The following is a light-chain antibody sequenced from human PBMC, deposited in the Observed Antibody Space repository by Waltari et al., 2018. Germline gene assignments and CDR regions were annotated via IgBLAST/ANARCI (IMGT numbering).Light chain of an antibody. CDR1: TTDVGSYYY. V-gene: IGLV2-14*01. J-gene: IGLJ1*01. CDR3: NSYTSTSTYV. CDR2: EVT. Sequence: QSALTQPASVSGSPGQAITISCTGTTTDVGSYYYVSWYQPHPAKAPKLIIYEVTYRPSGVSNRFSGSKSGNTASLTISGLQAEDEADYYCNSYTSTSTYVFGTGTKVTVL.